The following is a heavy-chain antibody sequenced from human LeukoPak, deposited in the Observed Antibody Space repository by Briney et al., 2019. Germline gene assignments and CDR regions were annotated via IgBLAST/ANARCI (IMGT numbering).Heavy chain of an antibody. CDR2: IIPIFGTA. V-gene: IGHV1-69*13. CDR3: ARDRVQLHYDSSGYFFDY. CDR1: GGTFSNYA. D-gene: IGHD3-22*01. Sequence: SVKVSCKASGGTFSNYAISWVRQAPGQGLEWMGGIIPIFGTAHYAQKFQGRVTITADESTSTAYMELSSLRSEDTAVYYCARDRVQLHYDSSGYFFDYWGQGTLVTVSS. J-gene: IGHJ4*02.